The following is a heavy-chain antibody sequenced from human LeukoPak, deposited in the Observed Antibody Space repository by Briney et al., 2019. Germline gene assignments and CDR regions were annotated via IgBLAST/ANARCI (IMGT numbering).Heavy chain of an antibody. CDR2: ISGSGGST. CDR1: GFTFSSYA. V-gene: IGHV3-23*01. D-gene: IGHD6-13*01. J-gene: IGHJ4*02. CDR3: AREFSSWFSMDY. Sequence: PGGSLRLSCAASGFTFSSYAMRWVRQAPGKGLEWVSTISGSGGSTSYADSVKGRFTISRDNSKNTLYLQMNSLRAEDTAVYYCAREFSSWFSMDYWGQGTLVTVSP.